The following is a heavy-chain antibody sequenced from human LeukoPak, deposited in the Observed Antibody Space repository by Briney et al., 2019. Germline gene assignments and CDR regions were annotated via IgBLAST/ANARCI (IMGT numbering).Heavy chain of an antibody. V-gene: IGHV1-69*13. Sequence: SVKVSCKASGGTFSSYAISRVRQAPGQGLEWMGGIIPIFGTANYAQKFQGRVTITADESTSTAYMELSSLRSEDTAVYYCARGYTSVNWFDPWGQGTLVTVSS. CDR3: ARGYTSVNWFDP. CDR1: GGTFSSYA. J-gene: IGHJ5*02. CDR2: IIPIFGTA. D-gene: IGHD2-2*02.